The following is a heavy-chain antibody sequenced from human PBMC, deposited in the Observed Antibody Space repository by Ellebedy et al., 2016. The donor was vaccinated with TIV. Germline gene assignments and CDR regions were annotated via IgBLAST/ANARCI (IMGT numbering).Heavy chain of an antibody. CDR3: ARGGSGSVV. CDR1: GFSFSTFG. J-gene: IGHJ3*01. Sequence: GGSLRLSCAASGFSFSTFGMHWVRQAPGKGLEWVSSISGSRSTYHADSVKGRFTISRDNSKNTLYLQMNSLKTEDTAVYYCARGGSGSVVWGQGTMVTVSS. D-gene: IGHD1-26*01. V-gene: IGHV3-23*01. CDR2: ISGSRST.